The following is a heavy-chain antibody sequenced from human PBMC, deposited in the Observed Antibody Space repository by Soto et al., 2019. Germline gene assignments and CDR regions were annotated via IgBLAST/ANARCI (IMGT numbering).Heavy chain of an antibody. CDR1: GYTFTSYD. V-gene: IGHV1-8*01. J-gene: IGHJ3*02. Sequence: ASVKVSCKASGYTFTSYDINWVLQATGEGLEWMGWMNPNSGNTGCAQKFQGRVTMTRNTSISTAYMELSSLRSEDTAVYYCARGWGYCSGGSCYCFVRAFDIWGQGTMVTVS. CDR2: MNPNSGNT. CDR3: ARGWGYCSGGSCYCFVRAFDI. D-gene: IGHD2-15*01.